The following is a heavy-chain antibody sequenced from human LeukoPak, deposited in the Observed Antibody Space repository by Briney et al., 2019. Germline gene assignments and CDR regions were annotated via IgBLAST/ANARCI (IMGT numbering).Heavy chain of an antibody. CDR1: GYTFTRFG. CDR2: IIPIFGTA. D-gene: IGHD5-24*01. J-gene: IGHJ3*02. CDR3: ARDSRWLQSDDAFDI. Sequence: SVKVSCKASGYTFTRFGISWVRQAPGQGLEWMGGIIPIFGTANYAQKFQGRVTITTDESTSTAYMELSSLRSEDTAVYYCARDSRWLQSDDAFDIWGQGTMVTVSS. V-gene: IGHV1-69*05.